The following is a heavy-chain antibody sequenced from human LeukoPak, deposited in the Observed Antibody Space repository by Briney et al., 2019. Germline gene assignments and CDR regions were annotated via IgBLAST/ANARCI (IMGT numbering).Heavy chain of an antibody. CDR1: GFTFSSYA. V-gene: IGHV3-30*04. CDR2: ISYDGSNK. Sequence: PGGSLRLSCAASGFTFSSYAMHWVRQAPGKGLEWVAVISYDGSNKYYADSVKGRFTISRDNSKNTLYLQMNSLRAEDTAVYYRARDGLWFGESYYFDYWGQGTLVTVSS. CDR3: ARDGLWFGESYYFDY. J-gene: IGHJ4*02. D-gene: IGHD3-10*01.